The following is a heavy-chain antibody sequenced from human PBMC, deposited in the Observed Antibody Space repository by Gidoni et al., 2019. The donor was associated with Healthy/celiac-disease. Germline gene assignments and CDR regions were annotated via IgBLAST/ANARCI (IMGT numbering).Heavy chain of an antibody. CDR3: ARRGDWFDP. CDR2: IDPSDSYT. CDR1: GYNFTSYW. D-gene: IGHD2-15*01. V-gene: IGHV5-10-1*03. Sequence: EVQLVQSGAEVKKPGESLRISCKGSGYNFTSYWINWVRQMPGKGLEWMGRIDPSDSYTNYSPSFQVHVIISADKSITTAYLQWSSLKASDTAMYYCARRGDWFDPWGQGTLVTVSS. J-gene: IGHJ5*02.